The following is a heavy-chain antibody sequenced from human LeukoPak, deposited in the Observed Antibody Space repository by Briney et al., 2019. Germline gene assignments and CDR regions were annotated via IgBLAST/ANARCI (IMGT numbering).Heavy chain of an antibody. Sequence: ASVKVSCKASGYTFTSYGISWVRQAPGQGLEWMGWISAYNGNTNYAQKLQGRVTMTTGTSTSTAYMELRSLRSDDTAVYYCARDSPSGGNSDFDYWGQGTLVTVSS. J-gene: IGHJ4*02. CDR1: GYTFTSYG. CDR3: ARDSPSGGNSDFDY. D-gene: IGHD4-23*01. CDR2: ISAYNGNT. V-gene: IGHV1-18*01.